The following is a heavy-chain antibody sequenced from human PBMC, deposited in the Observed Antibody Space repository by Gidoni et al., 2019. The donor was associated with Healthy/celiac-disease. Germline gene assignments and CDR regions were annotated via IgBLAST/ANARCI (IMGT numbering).Heavy chain of an antibody. J-gene: IGHJ6*03. Sequence: EVQLVQSGAEVKKNGESLKISCKGTGYSFTSHWIGWVRQMPGKGLVWMGIIYPGDSVTRSSPSFQGQVTISADKSLSTSYLQWRSLKASDTAMYYCARLRAGDPYYYYYLVVWGKGTTVPVSS. CDR1: GYSFTSHW. V-gene: IGHV5-51*01. D-gene: IGHD6-19*01. CDR2: IYPGDSVT. CDR3: ARLRAGDPYYYYYLVV.